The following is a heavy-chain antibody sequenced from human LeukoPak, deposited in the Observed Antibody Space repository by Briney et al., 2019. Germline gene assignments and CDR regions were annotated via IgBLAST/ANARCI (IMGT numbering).Heavy chain of an antibody. CDR1: GFTLSSYG. Sequence: GGSLRLSCAASGFTLSSYGMRWVRQAPGKGLEWVAVIWYDGSNKYYADSVKGRFTISRDNSKNTLYLQMNSLRAEDTAVYYCARTYYYGSGSYPWFDPWGQGTLVTVSS. CDR2: IWYDGSNK. J-gene: IGHJ5*02. CDR3: ARTYYYGSGSYPWFDP. D-gene: IGHD3-10*01. V-gene: IGHV3-33*01.